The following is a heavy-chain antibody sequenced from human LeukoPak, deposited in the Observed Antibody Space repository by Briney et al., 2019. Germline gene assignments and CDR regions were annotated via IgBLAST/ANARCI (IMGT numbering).Heavy chain of an antibody. J-gene: IGHJ4*02. V-gene: IGHV1-69*06. CDR2: IIPIFGTA. D-gene: IGHD3-10*01. Sequence: ASVKVSCKASGGTFSSYAISWVRQAPGQGLEWMGGIIPIFGTANYAQKFQGRVTITADKSTSTAYMELSSLRSEDTAVYYCARGYYGSGSYYKFGYWGQGTLVTVSS. CDR1: GGTFSSYA. CDR3: ARGYYGSGSYYKFGY.